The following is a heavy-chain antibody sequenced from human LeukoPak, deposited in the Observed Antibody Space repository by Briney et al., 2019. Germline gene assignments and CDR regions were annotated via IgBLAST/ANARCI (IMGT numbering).Heavy chain of an antibody. CDR3: ASSADSSGTHTWSDLGFGL. Sequence: PSESLTLSCTASGCSITCYYWRWIRQPPGKGLEWVAYIYSIGSTNYNPSLKSRVNISADTSKNQCSLKLSSVTAADTAVYYCASSADSSGTHTWSDLGFGLWGQGTLVSVSS. J-gene: IGHJ4*02. D-gene: IGHD3-22*01. CDR1: GCSITCYY. V-gene: IGHV4-59*01. CDR2: IYSIGST.